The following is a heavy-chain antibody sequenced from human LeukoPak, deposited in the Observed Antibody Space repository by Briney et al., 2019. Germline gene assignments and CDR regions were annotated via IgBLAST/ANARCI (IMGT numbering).Heavy chain of an antibody. CDR2: INRDGSER. CDR3: ARDLVGASHY. CDR1: GFTLGSFW. J-gene: IGHJ4*02. V-gene: IGHV3-7*01. Sequence: PGGSLRLSCAASGFTLGSFWMSWVRQAPGKGLEWVANINRDGSERYYVDSVKGRFTISRDNARNSLYLEMNSLRVEDTGVYYCARDLVGASHYWSQGTLVTV. D-gene: IGHD1-26*01.